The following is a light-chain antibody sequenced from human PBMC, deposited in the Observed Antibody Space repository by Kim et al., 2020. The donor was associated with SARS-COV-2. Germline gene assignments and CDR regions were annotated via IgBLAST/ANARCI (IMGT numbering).Light chain of an antibody. Sequence: DIQMTQSPSTLSASVRDRVTITCRASETCNSRLAGYQQKPGNAPKLLIYKASNLECGVSFRFSGSGSGTEFTLPISSLQPDDCATYYCQQYNFYYTFGQETKLEI. CDR3: QQYNFYYT. CDR1: ETCNSR. CDR2: KAS. J-gene: IGKJ2*01. V-gene: IGKV1-5*03.